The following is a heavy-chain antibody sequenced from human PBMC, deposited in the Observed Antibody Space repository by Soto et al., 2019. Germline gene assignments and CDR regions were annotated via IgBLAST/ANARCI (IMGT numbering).Heavy chain of an antibody. J-gene: IGHJ5*02. CDR3: ARDPRRIAVAGFHWFDP. CDR1: GYSFTSYW. Sequence: GESLKISCKGSGYSFTSYWIGWVRQMPGKGLEWMGIIYPGDSDTRYSPSFQGQVTISADKSISTAYLQWSSLKASDTAMYYCARDPRRIAVAGFHWFDPWGQGTLVTVSS. CDR2: IYPGDSDT. V-gene: IGHV5-51*01. D-gene: IGHD6-19*01.